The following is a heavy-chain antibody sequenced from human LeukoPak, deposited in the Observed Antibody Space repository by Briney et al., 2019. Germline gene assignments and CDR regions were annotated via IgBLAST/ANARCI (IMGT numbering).Heavy chain of an antibody. V-gene: IGHV3-7*01. CDR2: IKGDGSEK. CDR3: ATYTNWVAGDV. D-gene: IGHD1-1*01. CDR1: GFTFSESW. J-gene: IGHJ6*02. Sequence: GGSLRLSCAASGFTFSESWMSWVRQPPGQGLEWVAAIKGDGSEKDYVDSVKGRFTISRDNAKNSLYLQMNSLRAEDTAVYYCATYTNWVAGDVWAKGPRSPSP.